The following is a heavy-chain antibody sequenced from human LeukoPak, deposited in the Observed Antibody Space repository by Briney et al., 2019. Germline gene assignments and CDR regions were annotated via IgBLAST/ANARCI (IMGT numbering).Heavy chain of an antibody. CDR1: GFTFDDYA. CDR2: ISWNSGSI. D-gene: IGHD5-12*01. J-gene: IGHJ3*02. Sequence: GGSLRLSCTASGFTFDDYAMHWVRQAPGKGLEWVSGISWNSGSIGYADSVRGRFTISRDNAKNSLYLQMNSLRAEDTALYYCAKDISGFFHAFDIWGQGTMVTASS. CDR3: AKDISGFFHAFDI. V-gene: IGHV3-9*01.